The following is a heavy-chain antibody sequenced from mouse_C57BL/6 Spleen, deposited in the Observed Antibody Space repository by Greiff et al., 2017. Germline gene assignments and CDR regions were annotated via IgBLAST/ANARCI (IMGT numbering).Heavy chain of an antibody. V-gene: IGHV2-2*01. CDR2: IWSGGST. J-gene: IGHJ3*01. Sequence: VQLQQSGPGLVQPSQSLSITCTVSGFSLTSYGVHWVRQSPGKGLEWLGVIWSGGSTDYNAAFISRLSISKDNSKSQVFYKMNSLQADDTAIYYCARNGIYYDYAWFAYWGQGTLVTVSA. CDR1: GFSLTSYG. D-gene: IGHD2-4*01. CDR3: ARNGIYYDYAWFAY.